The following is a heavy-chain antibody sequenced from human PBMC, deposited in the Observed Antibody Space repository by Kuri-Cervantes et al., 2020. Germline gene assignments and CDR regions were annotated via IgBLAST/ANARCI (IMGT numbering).Heavy chain of an antibody. V-gene: IGHV4-38-2*02. CDR3: ARVDTTMVNYFDC. D-gene: IGHD5-18*01. J-gene: IGHJ4*02. CDR1: AYSISSGHY. Sequence: SETLSLTCTVSAYSISSGHYWAWIRQPPGKGLEWIGSIYHTGSTSYNPSLKSRVTISLDTSKNQFSLKLSSVTAADTAVCYCARVDTTMVNYFDCWGQGTLVTVSS. CDR2: IYHTGST.